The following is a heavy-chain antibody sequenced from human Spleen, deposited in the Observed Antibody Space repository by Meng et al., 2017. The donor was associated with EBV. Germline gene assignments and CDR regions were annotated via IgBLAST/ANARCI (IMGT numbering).Heavy chain of an antibody. CDR3: AREVAGASLDY. D-gene: IGHD1-26*01. CDR1: GYTFTSFY. Sequence: QGHLVQSGAEVKKPGASVKVSCKASGYTFTSFYIHWVRQAPGQGLEWMGIINPSGGRTSYSQKFQGRVTMTGDTSTSTVYMELSSLRSEDTAVYYCAREVAGASLDYWGQGTLVTVSS. CDR2: INPSGGRT. J-gene: IGHJ4*02. V-gene: IGHV1-46*01.